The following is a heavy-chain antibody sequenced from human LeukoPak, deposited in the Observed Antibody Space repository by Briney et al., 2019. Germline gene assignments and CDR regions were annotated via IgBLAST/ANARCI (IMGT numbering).Heavy chain of an antibody. Sequence: GASLKISCKSSGYSFTSYWIGWVRQMPGKGLEWMGIIYPGDSDTRYSPSFQGQVTISADKSITAYLQWSSLKSSDTAMYYCASSRPFYYDSSGYYFGAFDIWGQGTMVTVSS. D-gene: IGHD3-22*01. CDR1: GYSFTSYW. CDR2: IYPGDSDT. CDR3: ASSRPFYYDSSGYYFGAFDI. V-gene: IGHV5-51*01. J-gene: IGHJ3*02.